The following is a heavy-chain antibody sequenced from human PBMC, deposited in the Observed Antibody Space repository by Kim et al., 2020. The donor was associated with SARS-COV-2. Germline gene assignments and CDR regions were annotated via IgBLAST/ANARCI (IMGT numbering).Heavy chain of an antibody. CDR1: GYTFTNNA. J-gene: IGHJ4*02. CDR2: INTDTGNP. V-gene: IGHV7-4-1*02. D-gene: IGHD3-16*02. Sequence: ASVKVSCKASGYTFTNNAISWVRQAPGQELEWMGWINTDTGNPTYAQAFTRRFVFSVDTSVTTAYLQISSLEAEDTALYYCARVIWGTYRYTDYWGQGTLVTVSS. CDR3: ARVIWGTYRYTDY.